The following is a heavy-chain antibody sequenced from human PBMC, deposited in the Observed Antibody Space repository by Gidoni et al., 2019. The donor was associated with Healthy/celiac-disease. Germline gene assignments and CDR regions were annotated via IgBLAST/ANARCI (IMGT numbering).Heavy chain of an antibody. Sequence: QLQLQESGPGLVKPSETLSLTCTVSGGSISSSSYYWGWIRQPPGKGLEWIGSIYYSGSTYYNPSLKSRVTISVDTSKNQFSLKLSSVTAADTAVYYCASQQWLHYFDYWGQGTLVTVSS. V-gene: IGHV4-39*07. CDR3: ASQQWLHYFDY. D-gene: IGHD6-19*01. J-gene: IGHJ4*02. CDR1: GGSISSSSYY. CDR2: IYYSGST.